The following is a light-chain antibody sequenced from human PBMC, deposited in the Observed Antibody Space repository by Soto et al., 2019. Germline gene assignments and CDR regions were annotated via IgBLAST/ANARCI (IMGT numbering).Light chain of an antibody. CDR2: GAS. J-gene: IGKJ1*01. CDR3: QQYGSSPQT. V-gene: IGKV3-20*01. Sequence: EIVLTQSPGTLALSPGERATRSCRGSQSVSSSYLAWYQQKPGQAPRLLIYGASSRATGIPDRFSGSGSGTDFTLTISRLEPEDFAVYYCQQYGSSPQTFGQGTKVDI. CDR1: QSVSSSY.